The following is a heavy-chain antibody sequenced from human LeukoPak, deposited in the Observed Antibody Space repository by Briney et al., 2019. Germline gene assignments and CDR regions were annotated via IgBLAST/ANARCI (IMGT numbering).Heavy chain of an antibody. CDR2: IYPGDSDT. CDR3: ARHAIDGYSGGFNWFDP. Sequence: GESLKISCKGSGYSFTSYWIGWVRQMPGKGLEWMGIIYPGDSDTRYSPSFQGQVTISADKSISTAYLQWSSLKASDTAMYYCARHAIDGYSGGFNWFDPWGQGTLVTVSS. CDR1: GYSFTSYW. D-gene: IGHD6-19*01. V-gene: IGHV5-51*01. J-gene: IGHJ5*02.